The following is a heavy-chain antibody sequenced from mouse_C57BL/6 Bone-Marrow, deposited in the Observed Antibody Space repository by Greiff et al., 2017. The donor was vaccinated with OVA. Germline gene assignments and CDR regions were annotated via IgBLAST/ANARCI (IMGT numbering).Heavy chain of an antibody. D-gene: IGHD1-1*01. CDR3: GGGSSSAWFAY. CDR2: IYPRSGNT. CDR1: GYTFTSYG. Sequence: QVQLKESGAELARPGASVKLSCKASGYTFTSYGISWVKQRTGQGLEWIGEIYPRSGNTYYNEKFKGKATLTADKSSSTAYMELRSLTSEDSAVYFCGGGSSSAWFAYWGQGTLVTVSA. V-gene: IGHV1-81*01. J-gene: IGHJ3*01.